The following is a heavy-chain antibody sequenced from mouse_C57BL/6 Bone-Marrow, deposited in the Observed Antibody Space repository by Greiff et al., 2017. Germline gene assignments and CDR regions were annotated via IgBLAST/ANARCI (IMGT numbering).Heavy chain of an antibody. J-gene: IGHJ3*01. CDR3: ARDDETGAY. Sequence: EVKLMESGGGLVQPGGSLKLSCAASGFTFSSYAMSWVRQTPEKRLEWVATISDGGSYTYYPDNVKGRFTISRDNAKNNLYLQMSHLKSEDTAMYYCARDDETGAYWGQGTLVTVSA. CDR1: GFTFSSYA. CDR2: ISDGGSYT. V-gene: IGHV5-4*01.